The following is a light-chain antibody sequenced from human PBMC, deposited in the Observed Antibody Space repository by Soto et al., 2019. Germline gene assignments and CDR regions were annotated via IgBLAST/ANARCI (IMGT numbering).Light chain of an antibody. CDR1: SSNIGSNT. V-gene: IGLV1-44*01. CDR2: NNS. CDR3: AAWDDSLRGLE. Sequence: QSVLTQPPSASGTPGQMVTISCSGSSSNIGSNTVNWYQPLPGMAPKLLIYNNSQRPSGVPDRFSGSKSGTSASLAISGLQSEDEADYYCAAWDDSLRGLEFGGGTKVTVL. J-gene: IGLJ2*01.